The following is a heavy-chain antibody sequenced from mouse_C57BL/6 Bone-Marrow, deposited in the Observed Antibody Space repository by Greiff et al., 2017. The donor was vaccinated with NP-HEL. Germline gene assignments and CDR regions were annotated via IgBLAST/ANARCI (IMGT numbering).Heavy chain of an antibody. CDR1: GYTFTSYG. Sequence: QVQLQQSGAELARPGASVKLSCKASGYTFTSYGISWVKQSTGQGLEWIGEIYPRSGNTYYNEKFKGKATLTADKSSSTAYMELRSLTSEDSAVYFCARWHYYGSSYEYFDVWGTGTTVTVSS. D-gene: IGHD1-1*01. J-gene: IGHJ1*03. CDR2: IYPRSGNT. V-gene: IGHV1-81*01. CDR3: ARWHYYGSSYEYFDV.